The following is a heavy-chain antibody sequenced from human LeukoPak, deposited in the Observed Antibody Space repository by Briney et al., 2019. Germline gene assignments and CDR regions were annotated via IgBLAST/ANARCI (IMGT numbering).Heavy chain of an antibody. Sequence: NRGESLKISCKGSGYSFTSYWIGLVRQMPGKGLEWMGIIYPGDSDIRYRPSFQGQVTISADKSISTAYLQWSSLKASDTAMYYCARGPAIGVAADYWGQGTLVTVSS. D-gene: IGHD3-3*01. V-gene: IGHV5-51*01. J-gene: IGHJ4*02. CDR2: IYPGDSDI. CDR1: GYSFTSYW. CDR3: ARGPAIGVAADY.